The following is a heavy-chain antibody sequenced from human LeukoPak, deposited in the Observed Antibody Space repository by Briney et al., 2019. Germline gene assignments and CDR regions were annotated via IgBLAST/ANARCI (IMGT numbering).Heavy chain of an antibody. Sequence: GGSLRLSCAASGFTFSGYWMHWVRQVPGKGLVCVSRINSDGSSTSYADSVKGRFTISRGNSKNTLYLQMNSLRAEDTAVYYCAKYGVFGDTPRGHFDYWGQGTLVTVSS. CDR1: GFTFSGYW. CDR3: AKYGVFGDTPRGHFDY. D-gene: IGHD3-10*02. J-gene: IGHJ4*02. V-gene: IGHV3-74*01. CDR2: INSDGSST.